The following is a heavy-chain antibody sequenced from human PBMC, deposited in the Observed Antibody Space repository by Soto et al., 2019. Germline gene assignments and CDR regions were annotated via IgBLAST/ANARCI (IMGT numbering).Heavy chain of an antibody. D-gene: IGHD4-17*01. CDR2: ISGSAGST. J-gene: IGHJ4*02. V-gene: IGHV3-23*01. Sequence: EVQLLDSGGGFVQPGGSLRLSCAASGFTFSSYAMTWVRQAPGKGLEWVSTISGSAGSTHYADSVKGRFTISRDNSKDTVYLKMNTLRAEDTAVYYCAKGGGVYGGTLDYWGQGTLVTVSS. CDR1: GFTFSSYA. CDR3: AKGGGVYGGTLDY.